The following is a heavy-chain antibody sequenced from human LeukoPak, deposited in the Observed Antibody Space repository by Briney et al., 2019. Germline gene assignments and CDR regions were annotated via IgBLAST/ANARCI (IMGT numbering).Heavy chain of an antibody. Sequence: SETLSLTCAVSGVPFSNYYWSWVRQSPRQGLEWIGEINHSGYTTYNPSLKSRVTMSIDTSKIQFSLRLTSVTAADAGVYYCTRAVAGHPDWGQGTLVTVSS. CDR1: GVPFSNYY. D-gene: IGHD6-19*01. CDR2: INHSGYT. J-gene: IGHJ4*02. V-gene: IGHV4-34*01. CDR3: TRAVAGHPD.